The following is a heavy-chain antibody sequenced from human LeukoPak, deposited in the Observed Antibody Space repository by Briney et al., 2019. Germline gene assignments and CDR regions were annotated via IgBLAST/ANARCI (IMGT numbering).Heavy chain of an antibody. Sequence: SETLSLTCDVSGGSISTIGYSWSWIRQPPGKGLEWIGYIYQSGSTSYNPSLQSRVTISIDRSKNQFPLKLSSVTAADTAVYYCARDSYYDNSGEGAFDIWGQGTMVTVSA. D-gene: IGHD3-22*01. CDR1: GGSISTIGYS. V-gene: IGHV4-30-2*01. CDR2: IYQSGST. CDR3: ARDSYYDNSGEGAFDI. J-gene: IGHJ3*02.